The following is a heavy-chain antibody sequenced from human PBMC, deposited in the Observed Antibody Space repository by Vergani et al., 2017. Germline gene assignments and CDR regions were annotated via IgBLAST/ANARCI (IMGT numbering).Heavy chain of an antibody. CDR2: IDYSGGT. CDR3: ATLHSSGYYFDY. V-gene: IGHV4-39*01. D-gene: IGHD3-22*01. CDR1: GGSISSSSYY. Sequence: QLQLQESGPGLVKPSETLSLTCTVSGGSISSSSYYWGWIRQPPGEGLEWIGSIDYSGGTYYNPSLKGRVTISVDTSKNQFSLKLSSVTAADTAVYYCATLHSSGYYFDYWGQGTLVTVSS. J-gene: IGHJ4*02.